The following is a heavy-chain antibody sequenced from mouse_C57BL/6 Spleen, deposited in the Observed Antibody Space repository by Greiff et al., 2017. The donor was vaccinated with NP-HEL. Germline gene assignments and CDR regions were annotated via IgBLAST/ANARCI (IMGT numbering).Heavy chain of an antibody. J-gene: IGHJ2*01. D-gene: IGHD3-2*02. V-gene: IGHV1-69*01. CDR1: GYTFTSYW. CDR2: IDPSDSYT. Sequence: QVQLQQPGAELVMPGASVKLSCKASGYTFTSYWMHWVKQRPGQGLEWIGEIDPSDSYTKYNQKFKGKSTLTVDKSSSTAYMQLSSLTSEDSAVYDCARSGSSGYGFDYWGQGTTLTVSS. CDR3: ARSGSSGYGFDY.